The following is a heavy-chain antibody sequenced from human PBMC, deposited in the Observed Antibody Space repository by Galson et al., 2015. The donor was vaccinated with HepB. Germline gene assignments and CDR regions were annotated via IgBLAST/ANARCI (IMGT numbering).Heavy chain of an antibody. CDR1: GFTFSSYA. Sequence: SLRLSCAASGFTFSSYAMHWVRQAPGKGLEWVAVISYDGSNKYYADSVKGRFTISRDNSKNTLYLQMNSLRAEDTAVNYCARDGTLTMIVVVITVKAFDIWGQGTMVTVSS. CDR2: ISYDGSNK. V-gene: IGHV3-30-3*01. CDR3: ARDGTLTMIVVVITVKAFDI. D-gene: IGHD3-22*01. J-gene: IGHJ3*02.